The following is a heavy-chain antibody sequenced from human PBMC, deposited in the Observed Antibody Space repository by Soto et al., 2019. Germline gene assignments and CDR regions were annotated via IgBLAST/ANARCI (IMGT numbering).Heavy chain of an antibody. CDR2: ISYDGSNK. Sequence: QVQLVESGGGVVQPGRSLRLSCAASGFTFSSYGMHWVRQAPGKGLEWVAVISYDGSNKYYADSVKGRFTISGDNSKNTLYLQMNSLRAEDTAVYYCAKDLGSGPPLGADYWGQGTLVTVSS. J-gene: IGHJ4*02. CDR3: AKDLGSGPPLGADY. CDR1: GFTFSSYG. V-gene: IGHV3-30*18. D-gene: IGHD2-15*01.